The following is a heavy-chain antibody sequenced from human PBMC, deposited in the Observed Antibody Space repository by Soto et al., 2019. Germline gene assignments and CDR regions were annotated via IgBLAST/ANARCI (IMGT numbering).Heavy chain of an antibody. CDR2: IWYDGSNK. Sequence: GGSLRLSCAASGFTFSSYGMHWVRQAPGKGLEWVAVIWYDGSNKYYADSVKGRFTISRDNSKNTLYLQMNSLRAEDTAVYYCARESIPRYFGDYYYMDVWGKGTTVTVSS. V-gene: IGHV3-33*01. D-gene: IGHD3-9*01. CDR3: ARESIPRYFGDYYYMDV. CDR1: GFTFSSYG. J-gene: IGHJ6*03.